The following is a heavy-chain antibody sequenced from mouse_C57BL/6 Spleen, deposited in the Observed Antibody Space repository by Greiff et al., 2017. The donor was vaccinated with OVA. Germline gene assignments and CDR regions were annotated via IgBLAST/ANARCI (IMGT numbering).Heavy chain of an antibody. CDR2: INPSSGYT. CDR1: GYTFTSYW. D-gene: IGHD2-4*01. V-gene: IGHV1-7*01. CDR3: ASVYYDYDEGYAMDY. J-gene: IGHJ4*01. Sequence: QVQLQQSGAELAKPGASVKLSCKASGYTFTSYWMHWVKQRPGQGLEWIGYINPSSGYTKYNQKFKDKATLTADKSSSTAYIQLSSLTYEDSAVYYCASVYYDYDEGYAMDYWGQGTSVTVSS.